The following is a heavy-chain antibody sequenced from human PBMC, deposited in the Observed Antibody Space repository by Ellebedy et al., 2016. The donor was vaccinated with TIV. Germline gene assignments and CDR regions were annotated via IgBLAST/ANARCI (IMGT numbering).Heavy chain of an antibody. CDR3: ASAYDFWSGYYPDAFDI. CDR2: ISSGGSTI. J-gene: IGHJ3*02. D-gene: IGHD3-3*01. Sequence: GESLKISXAASGFTFSDYYMSWIRQAPGKGLEWVSYISSGGSTIYYADSVKGRFTISRDNAKNSLYLQMNSLRAEDTAVYYCASAYDFWSGYYPDAFDIWGQGTMVTVSS. V-gene: IGHV3-11*01. CDR1: GFTFSDYY.